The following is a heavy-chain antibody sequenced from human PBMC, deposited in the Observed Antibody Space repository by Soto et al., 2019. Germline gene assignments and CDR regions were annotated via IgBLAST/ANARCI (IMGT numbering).Heavy chain of an antibody. CDR2: IKSKTDGGTT. D-gene: IGHD3-9*01. Sequence: GGSLRLSCAASGFTFSNAWMSWVRQAPGKGLEWVGRIKSKTDGGTTDYAAPVKGRFTISRDDSKNTLYLQMNSLKTEDTAVYYCTTEGPGYFAWLLSVYYYYYMDVWGKGTTVTVSS. CDR1: GFTFSNAW. J-gene: IGHJ6*03. V-gene: IGHV3-15*01. CDR3: TTEGPGYFAWLLSVYYYYYMDV.